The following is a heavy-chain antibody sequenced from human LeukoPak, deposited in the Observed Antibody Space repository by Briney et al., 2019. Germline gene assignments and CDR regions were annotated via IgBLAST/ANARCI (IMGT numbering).Heavy chain of an antibody. CDR2: IYYSGST. D-gene: IGHD3-10*01. V-gene: IGHV4-31*03. CDR1: GGSISSGGYY. Sequence: SQTLSLTCTVSGGSISSGGYYWSWIRQHPGKGLEWIGYIYYSGSTNYNPSLKSRVTISVDTSKNQFSLKLSSVTAADTAVYYCAREKGGLLIDYWGQGTLVTVSS. CDR3: AREKGGLLIDY. J-gene: IGHJ4*02.